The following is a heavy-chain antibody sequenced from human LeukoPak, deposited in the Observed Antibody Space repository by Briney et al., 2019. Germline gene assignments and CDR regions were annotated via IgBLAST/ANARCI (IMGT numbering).Heavy chain of an antibody. Sequence: PGGSLRLSCAASGFTFSSYSMNWVRQAPGKGLEWVSSISSSSSYIYYADSVKGRFTISRDNAKNSLYLQMNSLRAEDTAVYYCARSPLWLRYFDYWGQGTLATVSS. D-gene: IGHD5-18*01. V-gene: IGHV3-21*01. J-gene: IGHJ4*02. CDR1: GFTFSSYS. CDR2: ISSSSSYI. CDR3: ARSPLWLRYFDY.